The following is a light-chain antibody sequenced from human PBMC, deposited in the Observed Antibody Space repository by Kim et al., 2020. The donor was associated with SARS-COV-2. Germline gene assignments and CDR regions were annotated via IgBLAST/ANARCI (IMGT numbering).Light chain of an antibody. J-gene: IGLJ3*02. CDR3: SAWDITISAWV. Sequence: LTQPPSVSKDLRQTATLTCTGNNRNVGDQGATWLQQHQGHPPKLLSYRNTNRPSGISERFSASRSGNTASLTITGLQPEDEADYYCSAWDITISAWVFGGGTQLTVL. CDR2: RNT. CDR1: NRNVGDQG. V-gene: IGLV10-54*01.